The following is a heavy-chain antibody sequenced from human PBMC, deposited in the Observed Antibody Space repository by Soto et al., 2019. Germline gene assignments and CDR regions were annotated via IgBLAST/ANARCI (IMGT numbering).Heavy chain of an antibody. CDR3: ASEAHDYGDYDGLYYYYGMDV. J-gene: IGHJ6*02. D-gene: IGHD4-17*01. CDR1: GYTFTRCV. V-gene: IGHV1-18*01. CDR2: ISAYNGNT. Sequence: ASLKVSCKASGYTFTRCVISWLLQSPLQGLDGMGWISAYNGNTNYAQKLQGRVTMTTDTSTSTAYMELRSLRSDDTAVYYCASEAHDYGDYDGLYYYYGMDVWGQGITVTVSS.